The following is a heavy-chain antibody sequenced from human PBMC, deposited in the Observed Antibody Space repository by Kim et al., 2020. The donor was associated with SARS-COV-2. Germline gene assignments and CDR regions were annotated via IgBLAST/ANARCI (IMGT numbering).Heavy chain of an antibody. CDR1: GGSISSYY. V-gene: IGHV4-59*08. J-gene: IGHJ4*02. Sequence: SETLSLTCTVSGGSISSYYWSWIRQPPGKGLEWIGYIYYSGSTNYNPSLKSRVTISVDTSKNQFSLKLSSVTAADTAVYYCARLEVGYGDYGDGPLAAGYPDYWGQGTLVTVSS. D-gene: IGHD4-17*01. CDR2: IYYSGST. CDR3: ARLEVGYGDYGDGPLAAGYPDY.